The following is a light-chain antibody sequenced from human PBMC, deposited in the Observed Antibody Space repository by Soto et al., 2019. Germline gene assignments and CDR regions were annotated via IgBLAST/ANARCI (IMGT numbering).Light chain of an antibody. CDR3: QQYGGSVPIT. CDR2: GAS. CDR1: QSVSSAY. J-gene: IGKJ5*01. V-gene: IGKV3-20*01. Sequence: EIVLTQSPGTLSLSPGERATLSCRASQSVSSAYLAWCQQKPGQAPRLLISGASSRATGIPDRFSGSGSGTDFSLTISGLEPEDFAVYYCQQYGGSVPITFGQGTRLDIK.